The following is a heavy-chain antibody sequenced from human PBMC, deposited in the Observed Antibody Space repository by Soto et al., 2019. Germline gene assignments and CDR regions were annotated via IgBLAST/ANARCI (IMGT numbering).Heavy chain of an antibody. CDR2: IHHTGST. CDR3: VRAGGHDSKVY. V-gene: IGHV4-4*02. D-gene: IGHD5-12*01. CDR1: GGSISRIDW. J-gene: IGHJ4*02. Sequence: QVQVQESGPGQLKPSGTLSLTCAVSGGSISRIDWWSWVRQPPGKGLEWIGEIHHTGSTHYNPSLQSRVFMSVAMSTNQLSLKLTSVTAADMAMYYCVRAGGHDSKVYWGQGTLVTVSS.